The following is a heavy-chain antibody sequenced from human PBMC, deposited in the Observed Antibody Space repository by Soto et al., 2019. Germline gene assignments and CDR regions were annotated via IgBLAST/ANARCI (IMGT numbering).Heavy chain of an antibody. V-gene: IGHV3-30-3*01. CDR1: GFTFSSYA. D-gene: IGHD5-18*01. Sequence: PGGSLRLSCXASGFTFSSYAMHWVRQAPGKGLEWVAVISYDGSNKYYADSVKGRFTISRDNSKNTLYLQMNSLRAEDTAVYYCARDQADTAMPDFVPYYYYYGMDVWGQGTTVTVSS. CDR2: ISYDGSNK. J-gene: IGHJ6*02. CDR3: ARDQADTAMPDFVPYYYYYGMDV.